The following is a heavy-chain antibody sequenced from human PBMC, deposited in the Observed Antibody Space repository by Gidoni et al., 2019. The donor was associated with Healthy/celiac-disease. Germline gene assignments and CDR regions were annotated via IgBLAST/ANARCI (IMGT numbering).Heavy chain of an antibody. Sequence: QVQLVESGGGVVQPGRSLRLSCAASRSPLRSFGMHWVRQAPGKGLEWVAVRWYDGSNKYGADSVKGRFTSSRDNSKNTLYLQMNSRRAEDTAVYYCAREGFLTGYAHRSFDYWGQGTLVTVSS. D-gene: IGHD3-9*01. J-gene: IGHJ4*02. CDR2: RWYDGSNK. V-gene: IGHV3-33*01. CDR3: AREGFLTGYAHRSFDY. CDR1: RSPLRSFG.